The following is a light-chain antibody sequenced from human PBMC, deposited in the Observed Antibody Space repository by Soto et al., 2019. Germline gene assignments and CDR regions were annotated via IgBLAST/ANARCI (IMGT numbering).Light chain of an antibody. Sequence: QSVLTQPASVSGSPGQSITISCTGTSSDVGGYNYVSWYQQHRGKAPKLMIYDVSNRPSGVSNRFSGSKSGNTASLTISGLQAEDEADYYCSSYTSSSTYVFGTGTRSPS. CDR3: SSYTSSSTYV. CDR1: SSDVGGYNY. J-gene: IGLJ1*01. V-gene: IGLV2-14*01. CDR2: DVS.